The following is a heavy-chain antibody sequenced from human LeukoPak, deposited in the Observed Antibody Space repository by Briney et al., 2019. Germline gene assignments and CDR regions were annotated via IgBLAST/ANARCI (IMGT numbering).Heavy chain of an antibody. CDR2: ISLYNGNT. V-gene: IGHV1-18*01. J-gene: IGHJ4*02. CDR1: GYSFRAYG. D-gene: IGHD1-26*01. Sequence: ASVKVSCKPSGYSFRAYGISWVRQAPGQGLEWMGWISLYNGNTNYAQKLQGRVALTADTSTTTVYMELRSLRSDDTAVYYCAGESESGSFYGGYWGQGTLVTVSS. CDR3: AGESESGSFYGGY.